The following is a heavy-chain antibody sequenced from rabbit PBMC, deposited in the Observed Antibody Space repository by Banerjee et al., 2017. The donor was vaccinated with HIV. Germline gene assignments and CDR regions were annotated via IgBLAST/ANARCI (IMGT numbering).Heavy chain of an antibody. D-gene: IGHD1-1*01. CDR1: GFSFSSGYY. Sequence: QSLEESGGDLVKPGASLILTCTASGFSFSSGYYMCWVRQAPGKGLEWIACIATGDDNTYYASWVNGRFTISKASSTTVTLQMTSLTAADTATYFCARGSSGDGTNFNLWGPGTLVTVS. CDR3: ARGSSGDGTNFNL. CDR2: IATGDDNT. V-gene: IGHV1S40*01. J-gene: IGHJ4*01.